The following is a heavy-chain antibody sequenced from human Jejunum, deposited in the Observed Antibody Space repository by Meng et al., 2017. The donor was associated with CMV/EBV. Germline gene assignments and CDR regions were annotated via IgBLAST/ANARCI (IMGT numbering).Heavy chain of an antibody. Sequence: VQRGESGGGLIQPGGSLRLSCAASGFTVSSHYMSWVRQAPGKGLEWVSVIDTDGKTYYADSVKGRFAISRDNSKNTLYLQMSSLRVEDTAVYSCADIGVGDQGFWGQGTLVTVSS. CDR2: IDTDGKT. CDR3: ADIGVGDQGF. V-gene: IGHV3-53*01. D-gene: IGHD3-3*01. J-gene: IGHJ4*02. CDR1: GFTVSSHY.